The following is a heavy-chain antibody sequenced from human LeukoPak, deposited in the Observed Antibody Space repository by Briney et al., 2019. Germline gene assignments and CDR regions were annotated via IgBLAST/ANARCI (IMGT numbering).Heavy chain of an antibody. CDR3: ARAYSNIWREDFDY. D-gene: IGHD6-13*01. Sequence: QAGGSLRLSCAASGFNFSTYAMHWVRQAPGKGLEWVAIISYDGSNKYYADSVKGRFTISRDNSKNTLYLQMNSLRAEDTAVYYCARAYSNIWREDFDYWGQGTLVTVSS. V-gene: IGHV3-30-3*01. CDR1: GFNFSTYA. CDR2: ISYDGSNK. J-gene: IGHJ4*02.